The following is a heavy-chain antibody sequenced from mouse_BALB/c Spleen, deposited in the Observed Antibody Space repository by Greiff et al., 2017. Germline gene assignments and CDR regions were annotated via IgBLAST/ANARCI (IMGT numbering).Heavy chain of an antibody. Sequence: QVQLQQSGAELVRPGVSVKISCKGSGYTFTDYAMHWVKQSHAKSLEWIGVISTYYGDASYNQKFKDKATLTADKSSSTAYMQLSSLTSEDSAVYYCARVSTATKFFAYWGQGTLVTVSA. D-gene: IGHD1-2*01. CDR3: ARVSTATKFFAY. V-gene: IGHV1-67*01. J-gene: IGHJ3*01. CDR2: ISTYYGDA. CDR1: GYTFTDYA.